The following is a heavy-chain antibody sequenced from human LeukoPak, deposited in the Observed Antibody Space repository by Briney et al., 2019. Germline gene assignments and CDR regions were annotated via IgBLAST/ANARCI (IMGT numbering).Heavy chain of an antibody. CDR2: IYTSGST. Sequence: PSETLSLTCTVSGGSMSSYYWSWIRQPAGRGLEWIGRIYTSGSTNYNPSLKSRVTMSVDTSKNQFSLKLSSVTAADTAVYYCARESYYDFWSGYPASHNSDYYYYYMDVWGKGTTVTVSS. V-gene: IGHV4-4*07. CDR1: GGSMSSYY. J-gene: IGHJ6*03. CDR3: ARESYYDFWSGYPASHNSDYYYYYMDV. D-gene: IGHD3-3*01.